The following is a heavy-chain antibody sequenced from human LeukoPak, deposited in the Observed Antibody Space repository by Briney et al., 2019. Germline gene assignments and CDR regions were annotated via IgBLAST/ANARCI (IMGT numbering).Heavy chain of an antibody. CDR2: IYTSGST. CDR1: GGSISSGSYY. CDR3: ARGHLYAVAPDFDY. V-gene: IGHV4-61*02. J-gene: IGHJ4*02. D-gene: IGHD6-19*01. Sequence: SETLSLTCTVSGGSISSGSYYWSWIRQPAGKGLEWIGRIYTSGSTNYNPSLKSRVTISVDTSKNQFSLKLSSVTAADTAVYYCARGHLYAVAPDFDYWGQGTLVTVSS.